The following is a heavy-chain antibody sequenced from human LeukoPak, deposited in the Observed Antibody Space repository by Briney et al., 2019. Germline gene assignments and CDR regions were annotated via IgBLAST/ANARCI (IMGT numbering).Heavy chain of an antibody. CDR1: GGTFSSYA. D-gene: IGHD6-19*01. CDR3: ARDSSGWTERNWFDP. J-gene: IGHJ5*02. Sequence: ASVKVSCKASGGTFSSYAISWVRQAPGQGLEWMGRIIPILGIANYAQKFQGRVTITADKSTSTAYMELSSLRSEDTAVYYCARDSSGWTERNWFDPWGQGTLVTVSS. V-gene: IGHV1-69*04. CDR2: IIPILGIA.